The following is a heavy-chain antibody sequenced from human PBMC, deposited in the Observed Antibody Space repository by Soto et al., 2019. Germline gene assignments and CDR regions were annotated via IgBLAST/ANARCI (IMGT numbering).Heavy chain of an antibody. CDR3: ATGSLRGFWSGIPRAFDI. V-gene: IGHV1-24*01. CDR1: GYTLTELS. J-gene: IGHJ3*02. D-gene: IGHD3-3*01. Sequence: ASVKVSCKVSGYTLTELSMHWVRQAPGKGLEWMGGFDPEDGETIYAQKFQGRVTMTEDTSTDTAYMELSSLRSEDTAVYYCATGSLRGFWSGIPRAFDIWAQGTMVTV. CDR2: FDPEDGET.